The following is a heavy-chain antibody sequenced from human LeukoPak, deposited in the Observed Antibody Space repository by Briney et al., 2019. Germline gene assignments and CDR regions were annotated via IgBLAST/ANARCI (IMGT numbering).Heavy chain of an antibody. J-gene: IGHJ4*02. CDR1: GFTFSSYW. CDR2: IKQDGSAK. V-gene: IGHV3-7*04. Sequence: GGSLRLSCAASGFTFSSYWMAWVRQAPGKGLEWVANIKQDGSAKNYVGSVRGRFTISRDNAKTSLELQISSLRVEDTAVYYCARDRGGILDFWGQGTLVTVSS. CDR3: ARDRGGILDF. D-gene: IGHD3-10*01.